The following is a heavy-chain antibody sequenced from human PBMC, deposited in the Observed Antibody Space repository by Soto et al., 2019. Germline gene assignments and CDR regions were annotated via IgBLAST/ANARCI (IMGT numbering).Heavy chain of an antibody. CDR3: ARSSEGYNLVADY. CDR2: TNGDGSTT. CDR1: GFIFSGYW. V-gene: IGHV3-74*01. Sequence: EVQLVESGGGLVQPGGSLRLSCAASGFIFSGYWMNWVRQAPGRGLVWVSRTNGDGSTTSYVDSVKGRFTISRDNAKNTLYLQMNSLRADDTAVYYCARSSEGYNLVADYWGRGTLVTVSS. J-gene: IGHJ4*02. D-gene: IGHD5-12*01.